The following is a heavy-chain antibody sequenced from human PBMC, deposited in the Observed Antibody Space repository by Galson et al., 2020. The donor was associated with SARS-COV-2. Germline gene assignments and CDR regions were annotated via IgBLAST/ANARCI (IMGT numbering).Heavy chain of an antibody. CDR2: IYPGDSDT. CDR3: ARPPFSTWYLAFNI. V-gene: IGHV5-51*01. D-gene: IGHD6-13*01. CDR1: GYSFSSYW. J-gene: IGHJ3*02. Sequence: GESLKISCQGSGYSFSSYWIGWVRQMPGKGLEWMGMIYPGDSDTRYSPSFQGQVTISADKSISTAYLQWSSLKASDTAMYYCARPPFSTWYLAFNIWGQGTMVTVSS.